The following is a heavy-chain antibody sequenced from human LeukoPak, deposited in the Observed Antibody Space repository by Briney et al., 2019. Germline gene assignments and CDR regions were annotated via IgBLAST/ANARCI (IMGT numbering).Heavy chain of an antibody. Sequence: GGSLRLSCEASGFAFSSYEMDWVCQAPGKGLEWVSYISDVGTTKYYADSVRGRFTISRDNAKNSLYLQLNSLTAEDTGIYYCARGSRESHRYNFFDYWGRGTLVTVSS. CDR2: ISDVGTTK. V-gene: IGHV3-48*03. J-gene: IGHJ4*02. D-gene: IGHD3-16*02. CDR3: ARGSRESHRYNFFDY. CDR1: GFAFSSYE.